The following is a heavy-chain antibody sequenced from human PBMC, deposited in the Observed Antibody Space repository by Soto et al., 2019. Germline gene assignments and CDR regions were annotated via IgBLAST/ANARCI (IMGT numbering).Heavy chain of an antibody. D-gene: IGHD5-18*01. CDR1: GGSISSGGYS. CDR3: ARHRGYSLKVLNWFDP. CDR2: INHSGST. V-gene: IGHV4-30-2*01. Sequence: SETLSLTCAVAGGSISSGGYSWSWIRQPPGKGLEWIGEINHSGSTNYNPSLKSRVTISVDTSKNQFSLKLSSVTAADTAVYYCARHRGYSLKVLNWFDPWGQGTLVTVSS. J-gene: IGHJ5*02.